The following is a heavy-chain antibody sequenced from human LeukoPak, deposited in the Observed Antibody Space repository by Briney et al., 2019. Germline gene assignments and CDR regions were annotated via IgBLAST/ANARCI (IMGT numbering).Heavy chain of an antibody. V-gene: IGHV1-46*01. Sequence: ASVKVSCKASGYTFTNYYIHWVRQAPGQGLEWMGMINPSGGRTTYAKKFQGRVTMTRDTSTNTVYTELSSLRSDDTAVYYCASVVPAASFDYWGQGTLVTVSS. CDR1: GYTFTNYY. CDR2: INPSGGRT. D-gene: IGHD2-2*01. CDR3: ASVVPAASFDY. J-gene: IGHJ4*02.